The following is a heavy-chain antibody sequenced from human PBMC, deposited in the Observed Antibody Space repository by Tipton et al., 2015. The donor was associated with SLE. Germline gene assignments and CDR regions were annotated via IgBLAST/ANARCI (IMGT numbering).Heavy chain of an antibody. D-gene: IGHD3-3*01. V-gene: IGHV1-46*04. CDR1: GYIFSRHY. CDR3: ARGPDSSSDYDRWYIDL. Sequence: QLVQSGAEVKKPGASVNISCKASGYIFSRHYIHWVRQAPGQGLEWIGIINPTGGTRSYAQKLQGRVTMTRDTSTSTVRMELRSLRSGDTAVYYCARGPDSSSDYDRWYIDLWGRGTLVTVSS. J-gene: IGHJ2*01. CDR2: INPTGGTR.